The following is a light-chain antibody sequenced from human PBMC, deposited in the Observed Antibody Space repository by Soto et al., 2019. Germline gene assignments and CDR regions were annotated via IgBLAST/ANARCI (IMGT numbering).Light chain of an antibody. CDR1: QRVSSY. CDR2: DAS. V-gene: IGKV3-11*01. CDR3: QQRSNWPPT. J-gene: IGKJ1*01. Sequence: EIVMTQSAATRSVTPGERATLSCRATQRVSSYLAWYHQKPGQAPTLLIYDASNRATGIPARFSGSGSGTDFTLTISSLEPEDFAVYYCQQRSNWPPTFGQGTKVDI.